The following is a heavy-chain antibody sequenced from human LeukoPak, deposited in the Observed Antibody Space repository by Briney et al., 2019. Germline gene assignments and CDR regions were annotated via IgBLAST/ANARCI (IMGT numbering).Heavy chain of an antibody. J-gene: IGHJ4*02. CDR3: ARSVSPVDYYGSGSYPAGY. Sequence: ASVKVSCKASGYSFTSFGIGWVRQAPGQGLEWMGRISAYNGNTNYAQKLLGRVTMTTDTSTSTAYMELRSLRSDDTAVYYCARSVSPVDYYGSGSYPAGYWGQGTLVTVSS. V-gene: IGHV1-18*01. CDR2: ISAYNGNT. CDR1: GYSFTSFG. D-gene: IGHD3-10*01.